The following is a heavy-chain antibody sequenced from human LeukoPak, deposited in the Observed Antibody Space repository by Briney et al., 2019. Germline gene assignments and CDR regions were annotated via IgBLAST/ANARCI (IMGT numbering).Heavy chain of an antibody. D-gene: IGHD2-2*01. CDR2: IRSKANSYAT. CDR1: GFTFSGSA. V-gene: IGHV3-73*01. Sequence: GGSLRLSCAASGFTFSGSAMHWVRQASGKGLEWVGRIRSKANSYATAYAASVKGRFTISRDDSKNTAYLQMNSLRAEDTAVYYCAKAPHIVVVPADIDYWGQGTLVTVSS. J-gene: IGHJ4*02. CDR3: AKAPHIVVVPADIDY.